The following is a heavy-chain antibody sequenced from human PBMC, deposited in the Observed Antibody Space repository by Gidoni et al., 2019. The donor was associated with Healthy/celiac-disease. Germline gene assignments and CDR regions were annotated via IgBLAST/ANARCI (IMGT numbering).Heavy chain of an antibody. D-gene: IGHD3-10*01. CDR3: ARGLYGSGLNTHHYYGMDV. Sequence: QVQLVESGGGVVQPGRSLRLSCAASGFTFSRYAMHWVRQAPGKGLGWVAVISYDGSHKYYADSLKGRFTISRDNSKNTLYLQMNSLRADDTAVYYCARGLYGSGLNTHHYYGMDVWGQGTTVTVSS. J-gene: IGHJ6*02. CDR1: GFTFSRYA. CDR2: ISYDGSHK. V-gene: IGHV3-30-3*01.